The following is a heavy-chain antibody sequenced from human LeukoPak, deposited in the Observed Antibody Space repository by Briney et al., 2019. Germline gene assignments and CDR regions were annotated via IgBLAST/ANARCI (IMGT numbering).Heavy chain of an antibody. CDR2: IYYSGST. V-gene: IGHV4-39*07. J-gene: IGHJ6*02. Sequence: PSETLSLTCTVSGGSISSSSYYWGWIRQPPGKGLEWIGSIYYSGSTYYNPSLKSRVTISVDTSKNQFSLKLSSVTAADTAVYYCAETMGAYGMDVWGQGTTVTVSS. CDR1: GGSISSSSYY. D-gene: IGHD4/OR15-4a*01. CDR3: AETMGAYGMDV.